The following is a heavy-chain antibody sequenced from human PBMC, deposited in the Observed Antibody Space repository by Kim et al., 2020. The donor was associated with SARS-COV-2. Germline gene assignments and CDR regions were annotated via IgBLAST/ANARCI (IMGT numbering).Heavy chain of an antibody. Sequence: TKNAQKFQGRVTMTRNTSTSTAYMEMRSLRSDDTALYYCGRDKDYSFDMWGQGTKVTVSS. J-gene: IGHJ3*02. CDR2: T. D-gene: IGHD4-17*01. CDR3: GRDKDYSFDM. V-gene: IGHV1-18*01.